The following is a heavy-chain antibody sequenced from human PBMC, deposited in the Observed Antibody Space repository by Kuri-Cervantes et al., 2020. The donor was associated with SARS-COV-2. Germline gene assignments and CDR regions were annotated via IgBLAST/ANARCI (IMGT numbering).Heavy chain of an antibody. J-gene: IGHJ6*02. Sequence: GESLKISCAASGFTFSSYWMHWVRQAPGKGLEWVTNIKQDGSEKYYVDSVKGRFTISRDNSKNTLYLQMDSLRAEDTAVYYCARINGSGKTGGMDVWGQGTTVTVSS. CDR3: ARINGSGKTGGMDV. CDR2: IKQDGSEK. V-gene: IGHV3-7*01. CDR1: GFTFSSYW. D-gene: IGHD3-10*01.